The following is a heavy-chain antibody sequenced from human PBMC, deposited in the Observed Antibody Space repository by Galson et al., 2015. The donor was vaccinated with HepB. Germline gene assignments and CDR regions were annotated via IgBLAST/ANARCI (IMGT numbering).Heavy chain of an antibody. V-gene: IGHV3-30*19. CDR3: ARGEATYDILTGYYNDDAFDI. D-gene: IGHD3-9*01. CDR1: GFTFSSYG. CDR2: IWYDGNNK. J-gene: IGHJ3*02. Sequence: SLRLSCAASGFTFSSYGMHWVRQAPGKGLEWVAVIWYDGNNKYYADSVKGRFTISRDNSKNTLYLQMNSLRAEDTALYYCARGEATYDILTGYYNDDAFDIWGQGTMVTVSS.